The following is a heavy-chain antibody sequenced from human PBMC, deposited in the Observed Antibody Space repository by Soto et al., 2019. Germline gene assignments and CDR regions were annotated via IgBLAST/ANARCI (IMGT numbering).Heavy chain of an antibody. Sequence: GGSLRLSCAASGFTVSSNYMSWVRQAPGKGLEWVSVIYSGGSTYYADSVKGRFTISRDNSKNTLYLQMNSLRAEDTAVYYCARGLYYYGSGSYYTQAYYFDYWGQGTLVTVSS. V-gene: IGHV3-66*01. CDR1: GFTVSSNY. D-gene: IGHD3-10*01. CDR3: ARGLYYYGSGSYYTQAYYFDY. J-gene: IGHJ4*02. CDR2: IYSGGST.